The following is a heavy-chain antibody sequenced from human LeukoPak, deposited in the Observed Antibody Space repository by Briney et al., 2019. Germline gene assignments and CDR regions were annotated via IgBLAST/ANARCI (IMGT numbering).Heavy chain of an antibody. CDR2: IYYSGST. J-gene: IGHJ4*02. Sequence: SDTLSLPCTVYGGSISSYYWIWIRQPPGKGLEWIGYIYYSGSTNYNPSLKSRVTISVDTSKSQFSLKLSSVTAADTAVYYCASSYSSSWYFDYWGQGTLVTVSS. D-gene: IGHD6-13*01. V-gene: IGHV4-59*07. CDR3: ASSYSSSWYFDY. CDR1: GGSISSYY.